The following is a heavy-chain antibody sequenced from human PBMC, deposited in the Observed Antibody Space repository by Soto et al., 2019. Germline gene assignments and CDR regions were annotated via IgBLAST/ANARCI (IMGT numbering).Heavy chain of an antibody. J-gene: IGHJ6*02. V-gene: IGHV3-30-3*01. D-gene: IGHD1-7*01. CDR3: ARELDPTWNYGHGMDV. CDR2: ISYDGSNK. CDR1: GFTFSSYA. Sequence: QVQLVESGGGVVQPGRSLRLSCAASGFTFSSYAMHWVRQAPGKGLEWVAVISYDGSNKYYADSVKGRFTIHRDNSKNTLYLQMNSLRAEDTAVYYCARELDPTWNYGHGMDVWGQGTTVTVSS.